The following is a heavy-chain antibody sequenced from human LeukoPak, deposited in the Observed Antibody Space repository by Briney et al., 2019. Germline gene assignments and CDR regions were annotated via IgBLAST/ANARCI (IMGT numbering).Heavy chain of an antibody. CDR2: ISSSGSTI. Sequence: GGSLRLSCAASGFSSSDYYMSWIRQAPGKGLEWVSYISSSGSTIYYADTVKGRFTISRDNAKNSLYLQMNSLRAEDTAVYYCAREASYYGSGSYLGYWGQGTLVTVSS. V-gene: IGHV3-11*01. CDR3: AREASYYGSGSYLGY. D-gene: IGHD3-10*01. CDR1: GFSSSDYY. J-gene: IGHJ4*02.